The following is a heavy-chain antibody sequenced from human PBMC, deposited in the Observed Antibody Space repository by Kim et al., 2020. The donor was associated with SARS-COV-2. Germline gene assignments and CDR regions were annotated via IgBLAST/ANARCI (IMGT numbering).Heavy chain of an antibody. D-gene: IGHD6-13*01. Sequence: SETLSLTCTVSGGSISSYYWSWIRQPPGKGLEWIGYIYYSGSTNYNPSLKSRVTISVDTSKNQFSLKLSSVTAADTAVYYCARVYGIAAADTYMDVWGKGTTVTVSS. J-gene: IGHJ6*03. CDR2: IYYSGST. CDR3: ARVYGIAAADTYMDV. V-gene: IGHV4-59*01. CDR1: GGSISSYY.